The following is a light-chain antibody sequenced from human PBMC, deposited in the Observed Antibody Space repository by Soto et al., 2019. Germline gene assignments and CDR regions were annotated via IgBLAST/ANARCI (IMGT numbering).Light chain of an antibody. CDR2: QYS. CDR3: QAWDGSTVL. V-gene: IGLV3-1*01. J-gene: IGLJ2*01. Sequence: SYELTQPPSVSVSPGQTAIITCSGDKLGDKYACWYQQKPGQSPVLVIYQYSKRPSGIPERFSGSNSGNTATLTISGTQAMDEADYSCQAWDGSTVLFGLGTKLTVL. CDR1: KLGDKY.